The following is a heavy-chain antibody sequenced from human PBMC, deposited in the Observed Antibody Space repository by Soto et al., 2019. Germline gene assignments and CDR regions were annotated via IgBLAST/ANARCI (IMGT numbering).Heavy chain of an antibody. CDR2: IYYSGST. CDR3: ARRGSHTSFLEWLPRPNWFDP. V-gene: IGHV4-59*08. D-gene: IGHD3-3*01. J-gene: IGHJ5*02. Sequence: SETLSLTCTVSGGSISSYYWSWIRQPPGKGPEWIGYIYYSGSTNYNPSLKSRVTISVDTSKNQFSLKLSSVTAADTAVYYCARRGSHTSFLEWLPRPNWFDPWGQGTLVTVSS. CDR1: GGSISSYY.